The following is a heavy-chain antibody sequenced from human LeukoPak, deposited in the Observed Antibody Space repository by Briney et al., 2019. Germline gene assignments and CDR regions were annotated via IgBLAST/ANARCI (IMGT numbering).Heavy chain of an antibody. J-gene: IGHJ4*02. D-gene: IGHD3-10*01. CDR3: ASFYGSGFSSDY. CDR1: DYSISSYDY. Sequence: KPSETLSLTCSVSDYSISSYDYWGWIRQSPGQGLEWIGSIYHGGNIYCNPSLKSRVTISLDTSKNQLSLKLISVTAADTAVYYCASFYGSGFSSDYWGQGTLVTVSS. V-gene: IGHV4-38-2*02. CDR2: IYHGGNI.